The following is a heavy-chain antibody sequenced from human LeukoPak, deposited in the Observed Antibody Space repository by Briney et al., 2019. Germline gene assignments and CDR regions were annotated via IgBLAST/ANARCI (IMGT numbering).Heavy chain of an antibody. CDR3: AKSTVMTTVETPAFDY. CDR2: VSYSGRNT. Sequence: PGGSLRLSCAASGFTFSDYAMSWVRQAPGKGLEWVSAVSYSGRNTYYADSVKGRFTISRDNSKNTLYLQMNSLRGEDTAVYYCAKSTVMTTVETPAFDYWGQGTLVTVSS. CDR1: GFTFSDYA. V-gene: IGHV3-23*01. J-gene: IGHJ4*02. D-gene: IGHD4-23*01.